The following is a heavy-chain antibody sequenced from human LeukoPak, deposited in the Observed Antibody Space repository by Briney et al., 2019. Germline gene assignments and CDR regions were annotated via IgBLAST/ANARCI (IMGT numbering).Heavy chain of an antibody. CDR1: GFTFSSYA. Sequence: PGGSLRLSCAAFGFTFSSYAMHWVRQAPGKGLEYVSAISSNGGSTYYANSVKGRFTISRDNSKNTLYLQMGSLRAEDMAVYYCARAPGVTTNWFDPWGQGTLVTVSS. D-gene: IGHD2-21*02. CDR2: ISSNGGST. V-gene: IGHV3-64*01. J-gene: IGHJ5*02. CDR3: ARAPGVTTNWFDP.